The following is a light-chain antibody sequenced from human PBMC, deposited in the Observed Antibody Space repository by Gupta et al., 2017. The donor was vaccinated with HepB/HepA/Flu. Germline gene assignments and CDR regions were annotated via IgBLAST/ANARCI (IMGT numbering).Light chain of an antibody. CDR2: DVS. V-gene: IGLV2-14*03. CDR3: NSFTSSSTVV. CDR1: SSDVGGYNY. J-gene: IGLJ2*01. Sequence: QSALPNLASVSASPGQSITISCTGTSSDVGGYNYVSWYQQHPGKAPKLTVYDVSNRPSGVSNRFSGSKSGNTASLTISGLQAEDDANYYCNSFTSSSTVVFGGGTKLTVL.